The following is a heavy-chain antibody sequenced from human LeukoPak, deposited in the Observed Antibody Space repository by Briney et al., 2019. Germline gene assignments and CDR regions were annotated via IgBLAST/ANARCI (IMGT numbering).Heavy chain of an antibody. Sequence: PGGSLRLSCAASGFTFSSYVMHWIRQAPGKGLEWVSSISSSSSYIYYADSVKGRFTISRDNAKNSLYLQMNSLRAEDTAVYYCARVGGQDIVVVPAAIYYYYYYMDVWGKGTTVTVSS. CDR1: GFTFSSYV. CDR2: ISSSSSYI. V-gene: IGHV3-21*01. D-gene: IGHD2-2*01. J-gene: IGHJ6*03. CDR3: ARVGGQDIVVVPAAIYYYYYYMDV.